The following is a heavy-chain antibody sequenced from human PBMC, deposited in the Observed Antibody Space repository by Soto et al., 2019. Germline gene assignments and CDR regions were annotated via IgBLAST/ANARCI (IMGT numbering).Heavy chain of an antibody. Sequence: GDSLTLSYAASGFNFSSSSMNWVRQAPGKGLEWVSSISSSSSYIYYADSVKGRFTISRDNAKNSLYLQMNSLRAEDTAVYYCVRAVAGTSPYYFDYWGQGTLVTVSS. V-gene: IGHV3-21*01. CDR2: ISSSSSYI. CDR3: VRAVAGTSPYYFDY. J-gene: IGHJ4*02. CDR1: GFNFSSSS. D-gene: IGHD6-19*01.